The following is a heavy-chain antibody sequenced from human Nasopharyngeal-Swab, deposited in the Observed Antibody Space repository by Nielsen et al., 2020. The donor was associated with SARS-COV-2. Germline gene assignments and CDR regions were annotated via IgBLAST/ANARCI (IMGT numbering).Heavy chain of an antibody. CDR1: GFTFSSYS. V-gene: IGHV3-30*18. D-gene: IGHD6-13*01. J-gene: IGHJ4*02. Sequence: GESLKISCAASGFTFSSYSMHWVRQAPGKGLEWVAVISYDGSNKYYADSVKGRFTISRDNSKNTLYLQMNSLRAEDTAVYYCAKDLEQQLAYYFDYWGQGTLVTVSS. CDR2: ISYDGSNK. CDR3: AKDLEQQLAYYFDY.